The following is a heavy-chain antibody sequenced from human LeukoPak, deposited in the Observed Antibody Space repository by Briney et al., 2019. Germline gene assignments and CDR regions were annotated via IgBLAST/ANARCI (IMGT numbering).Heavy chain of an antibody. CDR2: TYYRSKWYN. D-gene: IGHD6-19*01. J-gene: IGHJ5*02. CDR1: GDSFSSNSAA. CDR3: AKLGDSST. V-gene: IGHV6-1*01. Sequence: SQTLSLTCALSGDSFSSNSAAWSWIRQSPSRGLEWLGRTYYRSKWYNDYAVSVKSRIIIKPDTSKNQFSLQLNSVTPEDTAVYYCAKLGDSSTWGQGTLVTVSS.